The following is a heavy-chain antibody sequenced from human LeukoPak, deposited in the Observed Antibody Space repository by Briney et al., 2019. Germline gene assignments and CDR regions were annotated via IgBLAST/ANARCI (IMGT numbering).Heavy chain of an antibody. J-gene: IGHJ4*02. Sequence: ASVKVSCKASGYTFTSYGISWVRQAPGQGLEWMGWISAYNGNTNYAQKLQGRVTMTTDTSTSTACMELRSLRSDDTAVYYCASHSGYDYGPGDYWGQGTLVTVSS. CDR1: GYTFTSYG. CDR3: ASHSGYDYGPGDY. D-gene: IGHD5-12*01. CDR2: ISAYNGNT. V-gene: IGHV1-18*01.